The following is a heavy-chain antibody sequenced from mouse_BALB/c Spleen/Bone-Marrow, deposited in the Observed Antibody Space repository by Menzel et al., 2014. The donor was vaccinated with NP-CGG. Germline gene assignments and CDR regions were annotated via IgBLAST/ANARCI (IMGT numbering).Heavy chain of an antibody. CDR2: IRLKSHNYAT. V-gene: IGHV6-6*02. Sequence: EVKVVESGGGLVQPGGSMKLPCVASGFTFSNYWMNWVRQSPEKGLEWVAEIRLKSHNYATRYAESVKGRFTISRDDSKSSVYLQMNNLRTEDSGIYYCNTGFAYWGQGTLVTVSA. J-gene: IGHJ3*01. CDR3: NTGFAY. CDR1: GFTFSNYW.